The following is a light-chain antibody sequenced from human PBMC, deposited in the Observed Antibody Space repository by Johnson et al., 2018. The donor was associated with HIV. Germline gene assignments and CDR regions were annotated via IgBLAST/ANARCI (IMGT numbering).Light chain of an antibody. V-gene: IGLV1-51*02. J-gene: IGLJ1*01. CDR1: SSNIGNNY. Sequence: QSVLTQPPSVSAAPGQKVTISCSGSSSNIGNNYVSWYQQLLGTAPKLLIYENNKRPSGIPDRFSGSKSGTSATLGITGLQTGDEADYYCGTWDSSLSAYVFATWTNVTFL. CDR3: GTWDSSLSAYV. CDR2: ENN.